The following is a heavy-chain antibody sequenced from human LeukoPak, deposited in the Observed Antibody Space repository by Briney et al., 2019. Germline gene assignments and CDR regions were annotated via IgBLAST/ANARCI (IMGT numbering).Heavy chain of an antibody. CDR2: ISYDGSSK. V-gene: IGHV3-30*01. Sequence: GGSLRLSCAASGLTVSIYTMHWVRQASGKGLEWVAIISYDGSSKNYADSVKGRFTISRENSNYTLYLQMNSLRADDTAVYYCASGREVVPAAAYFDHWGQGTLVTVSS. J-gene: IGHJ4*02. D-gene: IGHD2-2*01. CDR3: ASGREVVPAAAYFDH. CDR1: GLTVSIYT.